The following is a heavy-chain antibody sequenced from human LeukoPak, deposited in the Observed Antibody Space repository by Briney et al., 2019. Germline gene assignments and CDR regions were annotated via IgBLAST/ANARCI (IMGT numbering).Heavy chain of an antibody. D-gene: IGHD3-22*01. CDR1: GFTFSSYS. CDR2: ISSSSSYI. V-gene: IGHV3-21*01. CDR3: ARVNTYYYDSSGYYYVDY. J-gene: IGHJ4*02. Sequence: GGSLRLSCAASGFTFSSYSMNWVRQAPGKGLEWVSSISSSSSYIYYADSVKGRFTISRDNAKNSLYLQMNSLRAEDTAVYYCARVNTYYYDSSGYYYVDYWGQGTLVTVSS.